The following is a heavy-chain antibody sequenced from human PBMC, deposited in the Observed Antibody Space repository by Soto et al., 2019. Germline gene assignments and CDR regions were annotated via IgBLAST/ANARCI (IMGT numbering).Heavy chain of an antibody. D-gene: IGHD1-7*01. J-gene: IGHJ5*02. CDR3: ARDREYHWNYSWFDP. CDR1: GYTFTSYG. Sequence: QVQLVQSGAEVKKPGASVKVSCKASGYTFTSYGISWVRQAPGQGLEWMGWISAYNGNTNFAQKLQGRVTMTTETSTSTAYMELRSLRSADTAVYYCARDREYHWNYSWFDPWGQGTLVTVSS. CDR2: ISAYNGNT. V-gene: IGHV1-18*01.